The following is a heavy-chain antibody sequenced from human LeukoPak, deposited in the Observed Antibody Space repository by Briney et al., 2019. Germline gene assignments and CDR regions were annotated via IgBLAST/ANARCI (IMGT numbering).Heavy chain of an antibody. CDR2: IKYDGGEK. D-gene: IGHD3-9*01. CDR3: TRGSDYDILTGIYYMDV. J-gene: IGHJ6*03. Sequence: GGSLRLSCAASGFTFSNYWMSWVRQAPGRGLEWVANIKYDGGEKYYVDSVKGRLTISRDNAKDSLYLQMNSLRAEDTAVYYCTRGSDYDILTGIYYMDVWGKGTTVTVSS. CDR1: GFTFSNYW. V-gene: IGHV3-7*01.